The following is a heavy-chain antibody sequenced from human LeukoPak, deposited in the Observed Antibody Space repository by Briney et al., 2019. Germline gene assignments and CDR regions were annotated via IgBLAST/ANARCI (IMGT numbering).Heavy chain of an antibody. J-gene: IGHJ6*02. CDR2: IKQDGSDK. D-gene: IGHD3-10*01. V-gene: IGHV3-7*02. Sequence: GGSLRLSCAASGFTFSSYWMSWVRQAPGKGLEWVANIKQDGSDKYYVDSVKGRFTIPRDNSKNALYLQMNSLRAEDTAVYYCARAWFGESFLDHYGMDVWGQGTTVTVSS. CDR3: ARAWFGESFLDHYGMDV. CDR1: GFTFSSYW.